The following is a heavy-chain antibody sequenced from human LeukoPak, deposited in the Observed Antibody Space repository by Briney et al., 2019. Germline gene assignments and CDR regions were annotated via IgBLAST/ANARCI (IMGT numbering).Heavy chain of an antibody. D-gene: IGHD1-26*01. Sequence: GGSLRLSRVASGFNVSSTYMNWVRQAPGKGLEWVSLINSGGTTYYPDSVKGRFTIARDNSKNTLFLQIDSLRAEDSGVYYCARESREAQKDAFDFWGQGTMVTVSS. CDR3: ARESREAQKDAFDF. CDR1: GFNVSSTY. V-gene: IGHV3-66*01. J-gene: IGHJ3*01. CDR2: INSGGTT.